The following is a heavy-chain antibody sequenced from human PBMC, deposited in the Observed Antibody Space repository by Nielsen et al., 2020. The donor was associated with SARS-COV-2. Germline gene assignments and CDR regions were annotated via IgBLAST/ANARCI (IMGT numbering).Heavy chain of an antibody. CDR3: ARAVGDDYVWGSYHPPRVDR. J-gene: IGHJ5*02. CDR2: ISGYNGNR. V-gene: IGHV1-18*01. D-gene: IGHD3-16*02. Sequence: ASVKVSCKASGYRFTSYSVSWVRQAPGQGLEWMGWISGYNGNRYYAQKFQGRVTMTTDTSTSTAYMELRSLRSDDTAVYYCARAVGDDYVWGSYHPPRVDRWGQGTLVTVSS. CDR1: GYRFTSYS.